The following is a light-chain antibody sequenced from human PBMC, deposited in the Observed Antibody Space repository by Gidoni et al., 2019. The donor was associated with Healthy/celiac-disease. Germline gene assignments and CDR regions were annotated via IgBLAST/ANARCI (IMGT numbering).Light chain of an antibody. CDR1: QSLLQSDVKTY. V-gene: IGKV2D-29*01. CDR2: EVS. J-gene: IGKJ2*01. Sequence: DIVMTQTQISLSVTPGQPASISCKYSQSLLQSDVKTYLYWYLQKPGQPPQLRIYEVSTRFSGVPDRFRGSGSATDFTLTISRVEAVDVGVYDCMQSIQRPYTFGQGTKLEIK. CDR3: MQSIQRPYT.